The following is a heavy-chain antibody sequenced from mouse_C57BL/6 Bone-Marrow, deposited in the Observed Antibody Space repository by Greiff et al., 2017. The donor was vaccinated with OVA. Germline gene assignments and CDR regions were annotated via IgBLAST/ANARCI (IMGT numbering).Heavy chain of an antibody. CDR3: ARWGCSSGWY. J-gene: IGHJ2*01. V-gene: IGHV1-64*01. Sequence: VQLQQPGAELVKPGASVKLSCKASGYTFTSYWMHWVKQRPGQGLEWIGMIHPNSGSTNYNEKFKSKATLTVDKSSSTAYMQLSSLTSEDSAGYYCARWGCSSGWYWGQGTTLTVSS. D-gene: IGHD3-2*02. CDR1: GYTFTSYW. CDR2: IHPNSGST.